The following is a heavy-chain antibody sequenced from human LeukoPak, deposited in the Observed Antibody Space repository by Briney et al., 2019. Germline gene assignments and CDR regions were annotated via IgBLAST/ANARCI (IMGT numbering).Heavy chain of an antibody. Sequence: GGSLRLSYAASGFTFSSYSMNWVRQAPGKGLEWVSYISSSSSTIYYADSVKGRFTISRDDAKNSLYLQMNSLRAEDTAVYYCARGNYDFWSGLSSLWGQGTLVTVSS. CDR2: ISSSSSTI. V-gene: IGHV3-48*01. J-gene: IGHJ4*02. D-gene: IGHD3-3*01. CDR3: ARGNYDFWSGLSSL. CDR1: GFTFSSYS.